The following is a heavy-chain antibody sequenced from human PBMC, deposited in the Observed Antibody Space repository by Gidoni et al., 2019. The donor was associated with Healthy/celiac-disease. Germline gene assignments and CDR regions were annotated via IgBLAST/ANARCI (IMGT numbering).Heavy chain of an antibody. CDR1: GYTFTGYY. D-gene: IGHD3-10*01. CDR3: AGSSGTVYYGMDV. V-gene: IGHV1-2*02. Sequence: QVQLVQSGAEVTKPGASVKVSCRASGYTFTGYYRHWVRQAPGQGLEWMGWINPNRGGTNYAQKFQGRVTMTRDTSISTAYMELSRLRSDDTAVYYCAGSSGTVYYGMDVWGQGTTVTVSS. J-gene: IGHJ6*02. CDR2: INPNRGGT.